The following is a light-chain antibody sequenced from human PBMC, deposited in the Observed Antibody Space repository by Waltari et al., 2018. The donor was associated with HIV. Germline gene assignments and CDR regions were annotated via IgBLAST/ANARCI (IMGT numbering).Light chain of an antibody. J-gene: IGKJ4*01. Sequence: DIQMTQSPASLSAFVGDRVAITCRTSEDFRSNLHWYQLKPGQAPKLLISNTYDLDSGVPSRFSGSGSGTDFTLTISSLQPEDSATYYCQQGSRAPLTFGGGTKV. CDR3: QQGSRAPLT. V-gene: IGKV1-39*01. CDR1: EDFRSN. CDR2: NTY.